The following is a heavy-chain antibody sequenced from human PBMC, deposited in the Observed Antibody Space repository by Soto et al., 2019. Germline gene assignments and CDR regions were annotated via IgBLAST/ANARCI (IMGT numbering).Heavy chain of an antibody. J-gene: IGHJ4*02. CDR1: GDSFRSYC. Sequence: PGESLKISCKGSGDSFRSYCIGWLRQMPGKGLEFIGVIYPGDSDTKYSPSFQGQVTVSVDKSVTTAYLQWSSLRASDTAMYYCARQVSGGTFFDFWGQGTLVTVSS. CDR3: ARQVSGGTFFDF. D-gene: IGHD3-10*01. V-gene: IGHV5-51*01. CDR2: IYPGDSDT.